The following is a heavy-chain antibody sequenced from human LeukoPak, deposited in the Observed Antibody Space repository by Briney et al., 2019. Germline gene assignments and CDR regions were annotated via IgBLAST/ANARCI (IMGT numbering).Heavy chain of an antibody. CDR2: IHHSGST. CDR3: ARLYGGNVESYSIDS. J-gene: IGHJ4*02. V-gene: IGHV4-59*08. Sequence: PSETLSLTCNVSGGSLSSAYWSWIRQPPGKGLEYIGYIHHSGSTDYSPFLRSRVTITVDTSKNQFSLNLRSVTAADTALYYCARLYGGNVESYSIDSWGQGTLVTVSS. D-gene: IGHD4-23*01. CDR1: GGSLSSAY.